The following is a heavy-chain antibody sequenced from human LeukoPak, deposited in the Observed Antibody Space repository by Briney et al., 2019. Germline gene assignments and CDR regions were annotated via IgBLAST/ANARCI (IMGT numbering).Heavy chain of an antibody. Sequence: GGSLRLSCAASGFTFSSYWMHWVRQAPGKGVLWVSRINSDGSSTSYADSVKGRFTISRDNAKNTLYLQMNSLRAEDTAVYYCARGGYYEPPHDYWGQGTLVTVSS. J-gene: IGHJ4*02. CDR1: GFTFSSYW. CDR3: ARGGYYEPPHDY. D-gene: IGHD3-22*01. CDR2: INSDGSST. V-gene: IGHV3-74*01.